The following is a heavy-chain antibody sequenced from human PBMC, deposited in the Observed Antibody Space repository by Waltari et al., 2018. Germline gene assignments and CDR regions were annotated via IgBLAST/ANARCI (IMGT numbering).Heavy chain of an antibody. CDR1: GFTFDDYA. V-gene: IGHV3-9*03. CDR2: ISWNSGSI. CDR3: AKAMGSGAGAYFDY. Sequence: EVQLVESGGGLVQPGRSLRLSCAASGFTFDDYARHWVRQAPGKGLEWVSGISWNSGSIGYADSVKGRFTISRDNAKNSLYLQMNSLRAEDMALYYCAKAMGSGAGAYFDYWGQGTLVTVSS. J-gene: IGHJ4*02. D-gene: IGHD6-19*01.